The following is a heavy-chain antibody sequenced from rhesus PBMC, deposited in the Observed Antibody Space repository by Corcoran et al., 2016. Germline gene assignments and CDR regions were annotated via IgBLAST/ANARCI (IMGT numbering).Heavy chain of an antibody. CDR2: ISGSGGDT. J-gene: IGHJ4*01. V-gene: IGHV4-165*01. D-gene: IGHD1-44*02. CDR1: GGSFSGYY. Sequence: QVQLQESGPGLVKPSETLSLTCAVSGGSFSGYYWGWIRQPPGKGMEWIGYISGSGGDTEDNPALKSRVTISTGTSKNQFSLKLSAVTAADTGVYYCAGGSGIDYWGQGVLVTVSS. CDR3: AGGSGIDY.